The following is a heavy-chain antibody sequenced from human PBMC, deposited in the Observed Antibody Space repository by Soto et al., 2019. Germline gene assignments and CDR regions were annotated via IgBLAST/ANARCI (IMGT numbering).Heavy chain of an antibody. D-gene: IGHD1-26*01. CDR2: IWYDGSNK. V-gene: IGHV3-33*01. CDR3: AREGRGSGNGMDV. CDR1: GFTFSSYG. Sequence: QVQLVESEGGVVQPGRSLRLSCAASGFTFSSYGMHWVRQAPGKGLEWVAVIWYDGSNKYYADSVKGRFTISRDNSKNTLYLQMNSLRAEDTAVYYCAREGRGSGNGMDVWGQGTTVTVSS. J-gene: IGHJ6*02.